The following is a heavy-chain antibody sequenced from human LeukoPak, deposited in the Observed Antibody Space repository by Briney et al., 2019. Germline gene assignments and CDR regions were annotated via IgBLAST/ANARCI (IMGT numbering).Heavy chain of an antibody. J-gene: IGHJ6*04. D-gene: IGHD2-2*01. V-gene: IGHV4-59*01. CDR3: ARLIGYFSSTSCWDYYYYGMDV. Sequence: SETLSLTCTVSGGSISSYYWSWIRQPPGKGLEWIGYIYYSGSTNYNPSLKSRVTISVDTSKNQFSLKLSSVTAADTAVYYCARLIGYFSSTSCWDYYYYGMDVWGKGTTVTVSS. CDR2: IYYSGST. CDR1: GGSISSYY.